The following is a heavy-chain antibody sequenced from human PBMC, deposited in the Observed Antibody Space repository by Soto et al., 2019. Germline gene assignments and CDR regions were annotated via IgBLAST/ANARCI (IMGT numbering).Heavy chain of an antibody. CDR3: ARDCNSISPPYYYYGMDV. Sequence: PSQALSLTCAISGDSVSSNSAAWSGIRQSPSRGLEWLGRTYYRSKWYNDYAVSVKSRITINPDTSKNQFSLQLNSVTPEDTAVYYCARDCNSISPPYYYYGMDVWGQGTTVTVSS. CDR1: GDSVSSNSAA. J-gene: IGHJ6*02. V-gene: IGHV6-1*01. CDR2: TYYRSKWYN.